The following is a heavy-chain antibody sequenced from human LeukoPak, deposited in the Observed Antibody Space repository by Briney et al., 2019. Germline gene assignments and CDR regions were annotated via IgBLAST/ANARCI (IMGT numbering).Heavy chain of an antibody. CDR3: AKDGGYGSGSYYPDY. CDR2: ISGGAGGA. V-gene: IGHV3-23*01. J-gene: IGHJ4*02. D-gene: IGHD3-10*01. CDR1: GFTFSSYA. Sequence: GGSLRLSCAASGFTFSSYAMSWVRQAPGKGLEWVSSISGGAGGAAYADSVKGRFTMSRDNSKNTLYLQMNSLRAEDTAVYYCAKDGGYGSGSYYPDYWGQGTLVTVSS.